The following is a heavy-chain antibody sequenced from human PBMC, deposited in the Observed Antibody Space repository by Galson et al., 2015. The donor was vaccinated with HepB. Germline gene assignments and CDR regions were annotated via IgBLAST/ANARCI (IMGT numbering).Heavy chain of an antibody. CDR2: ISSSSYI. V-gene: IGHV3-21*01. CDR1: GFTFSSYS. J-gene: IGHJ3*02. D-gene: IGHD2-15*01. Sequence: SLRLSCAASGFTFSSYSMNWVRQAPGKGLEWVSSISSSSYIYYAVSVKGRFTISRDNAKDSLYLQMNSLRAEDTAVYYCAKWGYCSGGSCRYDAFDIWGQGTMVTVSS. CDR3: AKWGYCSGGSCRYDAFDI.